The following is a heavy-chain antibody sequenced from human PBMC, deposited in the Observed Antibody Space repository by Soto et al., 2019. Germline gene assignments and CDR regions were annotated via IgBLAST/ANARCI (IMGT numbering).Heavy chain of an antibody. CDR1: GFTFSSYA. V-gene: IGHV3-64*01. J-gene: IGHJ4*02. D-gene: IGHD1-7*01. CDR3: ARGVGGTTGMFDY. Sequence: GGSLRLSCAASGFTFSSYAMHWVRQAPGKGLEYVSAISSNGGSTYYANSVKGRFTISRDNSKNTLYLQMGSLRAEDMAVYYCARGVGGTTGMFDYWGQGTLVTVSS. CDR2: ISSNGGST.